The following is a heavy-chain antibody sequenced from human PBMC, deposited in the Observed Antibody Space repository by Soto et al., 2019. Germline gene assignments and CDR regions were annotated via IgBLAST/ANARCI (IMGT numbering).Heavy chain of an antibody. CDR3: AILAAAGPRPHNDY. J-gene: IGHJ4*02. V-gene: IGHV4-34*01. D-gene: IGHD6-13*01. Sequence: QVQLQQWGAGLLKPSETLSLTCAVYGGSFSGYYWSWIRQPPGKGLEWIGEINHSGSTNYNPSLKRRVTISVDTSKNQFSLKLSSVTAADTAVYYCAILAAAGPRPHNDYWGKGTLVTVSS. CDR1: GGSFSGYY. CDR2: INHSGST.